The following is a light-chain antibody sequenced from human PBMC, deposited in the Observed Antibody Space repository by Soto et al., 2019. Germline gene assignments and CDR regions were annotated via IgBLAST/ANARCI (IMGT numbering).Light chain of an antibody. Sequence: QSALTQPPSASGSPGQSVTISCTGTSSDVGGYNYVSWYQQHPGKAPKLMIYEVSKRPSGVPHRFSGSKSGNTASLTVSGLQAEAEADYYCSSYAGSNNKVFGTGTKLTVI. CDR2: EVS. CDR3: SSYAGSNNKV. CDR1: SSDVGGYNY. V-gene: IGLV2-8*01. J-gene: IGLJ1*01.